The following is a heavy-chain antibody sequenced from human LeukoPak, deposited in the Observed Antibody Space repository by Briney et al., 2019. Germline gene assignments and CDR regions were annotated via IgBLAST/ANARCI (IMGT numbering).Heavy chain of an antibody. CDR3: AKVSIPYSSSSHVDY. V-gene: IGHV3-23*01. Sequence: GGSLRLSCAASGFTFSRYAMSWVRQSPGKGLEWVSTITDSDGSTFYADSVKGRFTISRDNSNHTLYLQMNSLRAEDTAVYYCAKVSIPYSSSSHVDYWGQGTLVTVSS. CDR2: ITDSDGST. CDR1: GFTFSRYA. J-gene: IGHJ4*02. D-gene: IGHD6-6*01.